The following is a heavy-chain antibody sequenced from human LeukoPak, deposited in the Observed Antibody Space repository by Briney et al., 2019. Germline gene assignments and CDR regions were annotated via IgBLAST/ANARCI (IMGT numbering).Heavy chain of an antibody. CDR1: GFTFSSCS. V-gene: IGHV3-21*01. J-gene: IGHJ4*02. Sequence: GGSLRLSCAASGFTFSSCSMNWVRQAPGKGLEWVSSISSSSSYIYYADSVKGRFTISRDNAKNSLYLQMNSLRAEDTAVYYCASYYYDSSGYFDYWGQGTLVTVSS. D-gene: IGHD3-22*01. CDR2: ISSSSSYI. CDR3: ASYYYDSSGYFDY.